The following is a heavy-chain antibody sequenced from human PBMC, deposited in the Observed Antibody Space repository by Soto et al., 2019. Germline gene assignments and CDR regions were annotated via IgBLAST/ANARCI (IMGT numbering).Heavy chain of an antibody. J-gene: IGHJ6*02. V-gene: IGHV3-30-3*01. D-gene: IGHD4-17*01. CDR3: ARDNLRSYYYYYGMDV. CDR1: GFTFSSYA. Sequence: GGSLRLSCAASGFTFSSYAMHWVRQAPGKGLEWVAVISYDGSNKYYADSVKGRFTIPRDNSKNTLYLQMNSLRAEDTAVYYCARDNLRSYYYYYGMDVWGQGTTVTVSS. CDR2: ISYDGSNK.